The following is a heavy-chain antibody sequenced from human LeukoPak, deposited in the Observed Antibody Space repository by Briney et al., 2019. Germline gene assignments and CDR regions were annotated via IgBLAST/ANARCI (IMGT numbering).Heavy chain of an antibody. J-gene: IGHJ6*02. CDR3: AKRFNLGVASNNGMDV. Sequence: PGGSLRLSCAASGFNFSNYGIHWVRQAPGKGLEWVAVISYDGGVEFYADSVKGRFTISRDNSKNTLYLQMNSLRGEDTAVYYCAKRFNLGVASNNGMDVWGQGTTVTVSS. CDR1: GFNFSNYG. CDR2: ISYDGGVE. D-gene: IGHD7-27*01. V-gene: IGHV3-30*18.